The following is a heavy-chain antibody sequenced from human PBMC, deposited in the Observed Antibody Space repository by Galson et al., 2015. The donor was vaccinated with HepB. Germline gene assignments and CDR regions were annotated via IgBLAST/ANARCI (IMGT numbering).Heavy chain of an antibody. Sequence: SETLSLTCTVSGGSIRNYYWSWIRQPPGKGLEWIAYIYYSGSTNYNPSLKSRVTISADTSKNQLSLRLNSVTAADTAVYYCARWSASTVGMDVWGQGTTVTVSS. CDR3: ARWSASTVGMDV. D-gene: IGHD3-3*01. CDR1: GGSIRNYY. J-gene: IGHJ6*02. V-gene: IGHV4-59*01. CDR2: IYYSGST.